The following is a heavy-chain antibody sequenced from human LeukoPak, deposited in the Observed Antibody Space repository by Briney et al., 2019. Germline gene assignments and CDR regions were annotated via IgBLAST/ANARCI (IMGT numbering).Heavy chain of an antibody. CDR1: GGSISSYY. CDR3: ARVNEAYCGGDCPPDY. D-gene: IGHD2-21*01. V-gene: IGHV4-59*01. Sequence: SETLSLTCTVSGGSISSYYWSWIRQPPGKGLEWIGYIYYSGTTNYNPSLKSRVTISVDTSKNRFSLKLSSVTAADTAVYYCARVNEAYCGGDCPPDYWGQGTLVTVSS. J-gene: IGHJ4*02. CDR2: IYYSGTT.